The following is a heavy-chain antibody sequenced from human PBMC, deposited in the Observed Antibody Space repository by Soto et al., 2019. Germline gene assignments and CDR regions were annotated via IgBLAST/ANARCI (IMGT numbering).Heavy chain of an antibody. CDR3: AREWELLQYGMDV. CDR2: INSDGSST. V-gene: IGHV3-74*01. J-gene: IGHJ6*02. D-gene: IGHD1-26*01. CDR1: GFTFSSYW. Sequence: EVQLVESGGGLDQPGGSLRLSCAASGFTFSSYWMHWVRQAPGKGLVWVSRINSDGSSTSYADSVKGRFTISRDNAKNTLYLQMNSLRAEDTAVYYCAREWELLQYGMDVWGQGTTVTVSS.